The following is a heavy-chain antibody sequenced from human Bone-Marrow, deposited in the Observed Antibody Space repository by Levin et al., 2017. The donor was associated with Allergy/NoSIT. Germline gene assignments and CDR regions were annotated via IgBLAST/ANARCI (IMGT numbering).Heavy chain of an antibody. CDR2: ISGSGGST. Sequence: GESLKISCAASGFTFSSYAMSWVRQAPGKGLEWVSAISGSGGSTYYADSVKGRFTISRDNSKNTLYLQMNSLRAEDTAVYYCAKGRITIFGVVIVDYYYYGMDVWGQGTTVTVSS. CDR3: AKGRITIFGVVIVDYYYYGMDV. J-gene: IGHJ6*02. D-gene: IGHD3-3*01. CDR1: GFTFSSYA. V-gene: IGHV3-23*01.